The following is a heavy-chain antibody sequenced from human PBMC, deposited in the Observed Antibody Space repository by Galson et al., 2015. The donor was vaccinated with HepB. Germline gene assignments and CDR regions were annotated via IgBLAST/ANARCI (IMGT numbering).Heavy chain of an antibody. CDR1: GFTFSSDW. J-gene: IGHJ4*02. CDR2: ISSDGSNT. V-gene: IGHV3-74*01. Sequence: SLRLSCAASGFTFSSDWMHWVRQAPGKGLVWVSHISSDGSNTTYADSVKGRFTISRDNGKNTLYLHLNSLRAEDTAVYYCARYTYNQFGSYFDSWGQGTLVTVSS. D-gene: IGHD5-24*01. CDR3: ARYTYNQFGSYFDS.